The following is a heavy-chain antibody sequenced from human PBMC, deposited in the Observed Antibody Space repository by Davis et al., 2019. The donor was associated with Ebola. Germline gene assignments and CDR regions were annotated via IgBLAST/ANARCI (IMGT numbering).Heavy chain of an antibody. Sequence: GESLKIPCAAPGFTLSDYHMSWIRQAPGKGLEWASYISSSGSTIYYADSVKGRFTISSDNSKNTLYLQMNSLRAEDTAVYYCARTSERYSYGPYYYYGMDVWGQGTTVTVSS. D-gene: IGHD5-18*01. CDR2: ISSSGSTI. J-gene: IGHJ6*02. V-gene: IGHV3-11*04. CDR1: GFTLSDYH. CDR3: ARTSERYSYGPYYYYGMDV.